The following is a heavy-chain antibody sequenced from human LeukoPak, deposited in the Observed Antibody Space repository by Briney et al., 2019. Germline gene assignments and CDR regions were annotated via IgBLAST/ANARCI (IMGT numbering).Heavy chain of an antibody. D-gene: IGHD5-18*01. CDR2: INHSGST. Sequence: SETLSLTCAVYGGSFSGYYWSWIRQPPGKGLEWIGEINHSGSTNYNPSLKSRVTISVDTSKNQFSLKLSSVTAADTAVYYCARSGYSYGYTFDYWGQGTLVTVSS. CDR3: ARSGYSYGYTFDY. CDR1: GGSFSGYY. V-gene: IGHV4-34*01. J-gene: IGHJ4*02.